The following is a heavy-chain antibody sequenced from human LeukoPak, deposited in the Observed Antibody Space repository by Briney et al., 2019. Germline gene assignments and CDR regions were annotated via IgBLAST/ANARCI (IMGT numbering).Heavy chain of an antibody. V-gene: IGHV3-48*04. CDR3: ARDTAVDY. Sequence: GGSLRLSCAASGFTFSNYSMNWVRQTPEKGLEWVSYISSSSSTIYYADSVKGRFTISRDNAKNSLYLQMNSLRVEDTAVYYCARDTAVDYWGQGTLVTVSS. CDR1: GFTFSNYS. D-gene: IGHD5-18*01. CDR2: ISSSSSTI. J-gene: IGHJ4*02.